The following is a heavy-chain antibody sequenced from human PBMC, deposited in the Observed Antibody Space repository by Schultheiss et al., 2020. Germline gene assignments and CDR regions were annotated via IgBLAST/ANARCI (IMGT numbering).Heavy chain of an antibody. J-gene: IGHJ6*02. CDR3: AREGLRRSGGMDV. D-gene: IGHD1-26*01. CDR1: GFIFSRYG. V-gene: IGHV3-33*01. CDR2: IWYDGSNK. Sequence: GGSLRLSCAASGFIFSRYGMHWVRQAPGKGLEWVAVIWYDGSNKYYADSVKGRFTISRDNSKNTLYLQMNSLRAEDTAVYYCAREGLRRSGGMDVWGQGTTVTVSS.